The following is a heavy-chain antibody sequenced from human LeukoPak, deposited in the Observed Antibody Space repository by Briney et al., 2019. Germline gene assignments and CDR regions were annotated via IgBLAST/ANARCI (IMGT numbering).Heavy chain of an antibody. V-gene: IGHV4-38-2*02. D-gene: IGHD4-17*01. CDR2: IYHSGST. Sequence: PSETLSLTCTVSGCSISSAYYWGWIRQPPGKGLEGIGSIYHSGSTYYNPSLKSRVTISVDTSNNHSSLKLRSVTAADTAVYYCARDSTVTTSLMGAFDIWGQGTMVTVSS. CDR3: ARDSTVTTSLMGAFDI. J-gene: IGHJ3*02. CDR1: GCSISSAYY.